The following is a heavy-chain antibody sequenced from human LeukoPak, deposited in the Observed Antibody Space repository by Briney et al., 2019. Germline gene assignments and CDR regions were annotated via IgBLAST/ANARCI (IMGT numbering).Heavy chain of an antibody. J-gene: IGHJ4*02. CDR1: GFTFSSYA. D-gene: IGHD3-22*01. CDR3: ASLTTGYYSWYFDY. V-gene: IGHV3-23*01. Sequence: GGSLRLSCAASGFTFSSYAMSWVRQAPGKGLEWVSAISGSGGSTYYADSVKGRFTISRDSSKNTLYLQMNSLRAEDTAVYYCASLTTGYYSWYFDYWGQGTLVTVSS. CDR2: ISGSGGST.